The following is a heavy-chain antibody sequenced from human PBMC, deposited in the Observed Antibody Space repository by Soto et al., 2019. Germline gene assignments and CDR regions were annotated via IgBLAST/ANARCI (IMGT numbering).Heavy chain of an antibody. J-gene: IGHJ5*02. Sequence: QVQLVQSGAEVKKPGSSVKVSCKASGGTFSSYAISWVRQAPGQGLEWMGGIIPIFGTANHAQKFQGRVTXNAXEXMSTAYMELSSLRSEDTAVYYCARGSSSSGYNWFDPWGQGTLVTVSS. CDR2: IIPIFGTA. V-gene: IGHV1-69*12. CDR1: GGTFSSYA. D-gene: IGHD6-13*01. CDR3: ARGSSSSGYNWFDP.